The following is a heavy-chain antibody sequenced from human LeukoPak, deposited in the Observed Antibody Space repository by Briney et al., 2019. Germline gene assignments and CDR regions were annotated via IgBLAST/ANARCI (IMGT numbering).Heavy chain of an antibody. CDR1: GFTFSNYW. CDR3: ARDQWRLFDY. D-gene: IGHD2-21*02. V-gene: IGHV3-7*04. J-gene: IGHJ4*02. CDR2: IKEDGSDK. Sequence: GGSLRLSSAASGFTFSNYWMSWVRQAPGKGLEWVASIKEDGSDKYYVDSVKGRFTISRDSAKNSLFLQMNSLRAEDTAVYYCARDQWRLFDYWGQGTLVTVSS.